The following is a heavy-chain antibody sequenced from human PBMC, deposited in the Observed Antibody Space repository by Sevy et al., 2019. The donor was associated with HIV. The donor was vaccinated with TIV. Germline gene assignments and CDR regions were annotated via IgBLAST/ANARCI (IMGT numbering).Heavy chain of an antibody. CDR2: ISGSGGST. V-gene: IGHV3-23*01. CDR3: AKGMIVVVVAATSGFDY. J-gene: IGHJ4*02. D-gene: IGHD2-15*01. CDR1: GFTFSSYA. Sequence: GGSLRLSCAASGFTFSSYAMSWFRQAPGKGLEWVSAISGSGGSTYYADSVKGRFTISRDNSKNTLYLQMNSLRAEDTAVYYCAKGMIVVVVAATSGFDYWGQGTLVTVSS.